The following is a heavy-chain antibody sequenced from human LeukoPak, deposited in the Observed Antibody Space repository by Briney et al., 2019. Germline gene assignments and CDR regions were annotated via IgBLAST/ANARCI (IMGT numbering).Heavy chain of an antibody. D-gene: IGHD3-16*02. J-gene: IGHJ4*02. CDR2: IYPGDSDT. CDR1: GYSFTSYW. CDR3: ARTYVWGSYRPYYFDY. Sequence: GESLKISCKGSGYSFTSYWIGWVRQMPGKGLEWMGIIYPGDSDTRYSPSFQGQVTISADKSISTAYLQWSSLKASDTAMYYYARTYVWGSYRPYYFDYWGQGTLVTVSS. V-gene: IGHV5-51*01.